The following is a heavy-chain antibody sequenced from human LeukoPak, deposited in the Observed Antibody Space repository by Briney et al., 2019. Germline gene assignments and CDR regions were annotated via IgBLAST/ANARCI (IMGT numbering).Heavy chain of an antibody. CDR1: GFTFSSYS. CDR2: ISGSSSYI. Sequence: SGGSLRLSCAASGFTFSSYSMNWVRQTPGKGLEWVSSISGSSSYIYYADSVKGRFTISRDNAKNSLYLQMNSLRAEDTAVYYCARDMVAGLYLYFDYWGQGTLVTVSS. J-gene: IGHJ4*02. D-gene: IGHD6-19*01. CDR3: ARDMVAGLYLYFDY. V-gene: IGHV3-21*01.